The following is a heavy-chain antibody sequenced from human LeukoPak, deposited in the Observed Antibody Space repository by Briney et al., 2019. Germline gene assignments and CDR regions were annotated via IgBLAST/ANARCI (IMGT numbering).Heavy chain of an antibody. D-gene: IGHD3-10*01. CDR2: ISSSGSTI. CDR3: ARDDKNYYGSGSDY. V-gene: IGHV3-11*01. J-gene: IGHJ4*02. CDR1: GFTFSDYY. Sequence: PGGSLRLSCAASGFTFSDYYMSWIRQAPGKGLEWVSYISSSGSTIYYADSVKSRFTISRDNAKNSLYLQMNSLRAGDTAVYYCARDDKNYYGSGSDYWGQGTLVTVSS.